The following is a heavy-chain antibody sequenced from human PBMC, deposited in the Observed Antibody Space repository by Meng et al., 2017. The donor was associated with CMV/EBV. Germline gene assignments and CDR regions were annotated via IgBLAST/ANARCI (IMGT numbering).Heavy chain of an antibody. CDR3: ARVDRYNWNDVGAFDI. V-gene: IGHV1-69*05. J-gene: IGHJ3*02. D-gene: IGHD1-1*01. Sequence: SVKVSCKASGGTFSSYAISWVRQAPGQGLEWMGGIIPIFGTANYAQKFQGRVTITTDESTSTAYMELSSLISEDTAVYYCARVDRYNWNDVGAFDIWGQGTMVTVSS. CDR1: GGTFSSYA. CDR2: IIPIFGTA.